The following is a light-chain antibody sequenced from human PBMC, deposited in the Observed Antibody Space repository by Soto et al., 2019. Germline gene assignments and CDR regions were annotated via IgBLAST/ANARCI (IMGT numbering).Light chain of an antibody. CDR3: NSYTSTTGLV. CDR2: EVT. Sequence: QSALTQPASVSGSPGQSITISCTGTSSDIGRYNYVSWYQQHPDKAPKLIIYEVTYRPSGVSDRFSGSKSGNTASLTISGLQAEDEAIYFCNSYTSTTGLVFGGGTKLTVL. J-gene: IGLJ2*01. CDR1: SSDIGRYNY. V-gene: IGLV2-14*01.